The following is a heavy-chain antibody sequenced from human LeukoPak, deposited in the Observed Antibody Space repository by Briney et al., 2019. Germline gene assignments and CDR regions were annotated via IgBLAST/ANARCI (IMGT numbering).Heavy chain of an antibody. V-gene: IGHV3-48*04. CDR2: ISSSSSTI. J-gene: IGHJ5*02. Sequence: GGSLRLSCAASGFTFSSYSMNWVRQAPGKGLEWVSYISSSSSTIYYADSVKGRFTISRDNAKNSLYLQMNSLRAEDTAVYYCARVGADSVTTSEGSEFDPWGQGTLVTVSS. CDR1: GFTFSSYS. D-gene: IGHD4-17*01. CDR3: ARVGADSVTTSEGSEFDP.